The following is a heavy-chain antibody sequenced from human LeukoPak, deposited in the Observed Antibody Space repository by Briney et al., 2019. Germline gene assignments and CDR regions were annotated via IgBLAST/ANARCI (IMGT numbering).Heavy chain of an antibody. J-gene: IGHJ6*03. D-gene: IGHD2-2*01. CDR1: GYTFTSYG. CDR2: ISAYNGNT. V-gene: IGHV1-18*01. CDR3: ARGPIIDIVVIPAAADYYLMDV. Sequence: ASVKVSCKASGYTFTSYGISWVRQAPGQGLEWMGWISAYNGNTRYAQKLQGRVTMTTDSSTSTAYMELRSLRSDDTAVYYCARGPIIDIVVIPAAADYYLMDVWGKGTTVTVSS.